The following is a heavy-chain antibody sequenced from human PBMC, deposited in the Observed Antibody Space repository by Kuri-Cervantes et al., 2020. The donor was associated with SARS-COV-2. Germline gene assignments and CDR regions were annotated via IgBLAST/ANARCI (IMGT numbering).Heavy chain of an antibody. J-gene: IGHJ6*02. V-gene: IGHV4-39*02. D-gene: IGHD3-10*01. CDR2: IYYSGST. Sequence: SETLSLTCTVSGGSISSSSYYWGWIRQPPGKGLEWIGSIYYSGSTYYNPSLKSRVTISVDTSKNQFSLKLNSVTAADAAVYYCAREPSGDGDYYYYYGMDVWGQGTTVTVSS. CDR3: AREPSGDGDYYYYYGMDV. CDR1: GGSISSSSYY.